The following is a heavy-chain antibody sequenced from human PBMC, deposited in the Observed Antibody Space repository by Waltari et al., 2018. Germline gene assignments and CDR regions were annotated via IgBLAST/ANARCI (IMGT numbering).Heavy chain of an antibody. J-gene: IGHJ4*02. D-gene: IGHD2-15*01. CDR2: IQRSGRT. CDR1: GESMRRVDW. Sequence: QMQMQESGPGLVKPSETLSVTCTVSGESMRRVDWWSWVRQSPEKGLEWIGQIQRSGRTHYNPSFESRVSISVDPSSNQFSLRMTSTTAADTAVYYCARDRGRGIYLDSWGRGTLVTVSA. CDR3: ARDRGRGIYLDS. V-gene: IGHV4-4*02.